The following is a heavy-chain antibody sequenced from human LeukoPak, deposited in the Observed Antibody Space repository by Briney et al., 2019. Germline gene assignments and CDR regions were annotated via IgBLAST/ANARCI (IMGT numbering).Heavy chain of an antibody. CDR1: GFTFNKFW. D-gene: IGHD4/OR15-4a*01. V-gene: IGHV3-7*01. J-gene: IGHJ4*02. CDR3: ATCGVVQGANDY. CDR2: IKQDGSEK. Sequence: GGSLRLSCAASGFTFNKFWMTWVRQAPGKGPEWVANIKQDGSEKYYVDSVKGRFTISRDNAKNSLSLQMNGLRAEDTAIYYCATCGVVQGANDYWGQRTLVTVSS.